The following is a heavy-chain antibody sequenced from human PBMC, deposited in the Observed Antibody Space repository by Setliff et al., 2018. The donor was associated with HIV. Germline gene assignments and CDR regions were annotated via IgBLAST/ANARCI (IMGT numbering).Heavy chain of an antibody. CDR1: GFTFSNAW. CDR3: TTHLGSGRFSWNND. D-gene: IGHD1-26*01. CDR2: IRNKKNGGTT. V-gene: IGHV3-15*01. J-gene: IGHJ4*02. Sequence: PGGSLRLSCAAAGFTFSNAWMTWVRQAPGKGLEWVARIRNKKNGGTTYYAAPVEGRFTISRDDSKNTLSLQMNSLKTEDTAIYYCTTHLGSGRFSWNNDWGQGTPGAVSS.